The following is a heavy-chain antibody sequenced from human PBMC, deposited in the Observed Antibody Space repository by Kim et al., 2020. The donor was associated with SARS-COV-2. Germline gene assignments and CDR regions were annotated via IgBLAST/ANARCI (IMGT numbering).Heavy chain of an antibody. CDR2: IKEDGSDK. Sequence: GGSLRLSCVASGFTFSNYWMSWVRQAPGKGLEWVASIKEDGSDKYYVDSVKGRFTISRDNAKNSLYLQMNSLRAEDTAVYYCVRDQFRFLDYWGQGTLVTVSS. V-gene: IGHV3-7*01. CDR1: GFTFSNYW. D-gene: IGHD3-10*01. CDR3: VRDQFRFLDY. J-gene: IGHJ4*02.